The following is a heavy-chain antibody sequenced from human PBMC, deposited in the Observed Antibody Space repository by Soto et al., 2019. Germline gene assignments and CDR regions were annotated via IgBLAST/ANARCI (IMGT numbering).Heavy chain of an antibody. CDR2: ISGSGST. V-gene: IGHV3-23*01. D-gene: IGHD6-13*01. CDR1: GFTFSSYA. Sequence: EVQLLESGGGLVQPGGSLRLSCAASGFTFSSYAMSWVRQAPGKGLEWVSAISGSGSTYYADSVKGRFTISRDNSKNTLYLQMNSLKAEDTAVYYCAKTPPIYSSSWYVDYWGQGTLVTVPS. CDR3: AKTPPIYSSSWYVDY. J-gene: IGHJ4*02.